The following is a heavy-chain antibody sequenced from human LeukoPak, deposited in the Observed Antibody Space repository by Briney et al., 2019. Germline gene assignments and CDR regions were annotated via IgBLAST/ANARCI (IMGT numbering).Heavy chain of an antibody. D-gene: IGHD3-10*01. CDR2: INQSGST. CDR1: GGSLSGFY. V-gene: IGHV4-34*01. J-gene: IGHJ4*02. Sequence: SETLSLTCAVYGGSLSGFYWSWIRQSPGKGLEWIGEINQSGSTNYNPSLKSRVTISVDTSKNQFSLKLSSVTAADTAVYYCARHSRTYYNGSGRSIDYWGQGTLVIVS. CDR3: ARHSRTYYNGSGRSIDY.